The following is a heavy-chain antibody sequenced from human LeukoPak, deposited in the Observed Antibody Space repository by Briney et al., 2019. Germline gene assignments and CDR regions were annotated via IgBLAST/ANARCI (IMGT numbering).Heavy chain of an antibody. CDR2: TYYRSKWYY. Sequence: SQTLSLTCAISGDSVSSNSVGWHWIRQSPSRGLEWLGRTYYRSKWYYDYAVSVKSRITFNPDTSKNQFSLQLNSVTPEDTAVYYCARNRAYAMDVWGLGTTATVSS. D-gene: IGHD2-2*01. J-gene: IGHJ6*02. CDR1: GDSVSSNSVG. CDR3: ARNRAYAMDV. V-gene: IGHV6-1*01.